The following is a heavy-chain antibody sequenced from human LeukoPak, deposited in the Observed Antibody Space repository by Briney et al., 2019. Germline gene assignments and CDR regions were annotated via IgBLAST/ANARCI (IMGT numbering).Heavy chain of an antibody. CDR3: ARDLLEVNSKRSFDI. CDR2: IYYSGST. D-gene: IGHD3-22*01. J-gene: IGHJ3*02. V-gene: IGHV4-59*01. Sequence: PSETLSLTCTASGGSINGYYWNWIRQPPGKALEWIGYIYYSGSTYYNPSLNNRVSMSVDPSKSQVSLRLSSVTAADTAVYFCARDLLEVNSKRSFDIWGQGTMVTVSS. CDR1: GGSINGYY.